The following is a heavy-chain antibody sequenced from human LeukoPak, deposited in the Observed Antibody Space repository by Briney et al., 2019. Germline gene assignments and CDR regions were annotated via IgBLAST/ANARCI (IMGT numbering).Heavy chain of an antibody. CDR2: MIPNFGTA. V-gene: IGHV1-69*05. Sequence: GASVKVSCKATVGTCSSYAISWVRQAPAQGLEWMGGMIPNFGTANYAQKFQDRVTITTDESTSTAYMALSSLRSEDTAVYYCARTRVPAARKAYYYYYYMDVWGKRTTVTASS. D-gene: IGHD2-2*01. CDR1: VGTCSSYA. J-gene: IGHJ6*03. CDR3: ARTRVPAARKAYYYYYYMDV.